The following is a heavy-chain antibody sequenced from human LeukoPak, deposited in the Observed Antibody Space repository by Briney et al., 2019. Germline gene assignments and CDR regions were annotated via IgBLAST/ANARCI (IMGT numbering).Heavy chain of an antibody. CDR3: ASLLGYCSGNRCPSSANYYYYLDV. J-gene: IGHJ6*03. CDR2: IYYSGNT. V-gene: IGHV4-39*07. D-gene: IGHD2-15*01. CDR1: GGSIRSNYY. Sequence: SETLSLTCTVSGGSIRSNYYWGWIRQPPGKGLEWIGSIYYSGNTYYNPSLKSRVTMSIDTSKNQFSLKVNSVTAADTAVYYCASLLGYCSGNRCPSSANYYYYLDVWGKGTTVTVSS.